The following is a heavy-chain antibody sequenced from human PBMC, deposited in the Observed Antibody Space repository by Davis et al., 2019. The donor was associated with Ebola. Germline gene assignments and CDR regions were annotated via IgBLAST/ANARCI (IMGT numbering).Heavy chain of an antibody. V-gene: IGHV3-23*01. CDR2: ISGSGGST. CDR1: GFTFSDYY. Sequence: GGSLRLSCAASGFTFSDYYMSWIRQAPGKGLEWVSAISGSGGSTYYADSVKGRFTISRDNSKNTLYLQMNSLRAEDTAVYYCAKDRGGDPDYFDYWGQGTLVTVSS. D-gene: IGHD3-10*01. J-gene: IGHJ4*02. CDR3: AKDRGGDPDYFDY.